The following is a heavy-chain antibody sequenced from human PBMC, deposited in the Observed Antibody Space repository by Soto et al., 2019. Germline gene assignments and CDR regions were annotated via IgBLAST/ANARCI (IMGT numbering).Heavy chain of an antibody. J-gene: IGHJ4*02. CDR1: GFNFDDYS. Sequence: GGSLRLSCAASGFNFDDYSMHWVRQAPGKGLEWVSLINWDGSNTYYADSVKGRFTISRDNAKNSLYLQMNSLRAEDTAVYYCARDSSGYINWGQGTLVTVSS. D-gene: IGHD3-22*01. V-gene: IGHV3-43D*03. CDR3: ARDSSGYIN. CDR2: INWDGSNT.